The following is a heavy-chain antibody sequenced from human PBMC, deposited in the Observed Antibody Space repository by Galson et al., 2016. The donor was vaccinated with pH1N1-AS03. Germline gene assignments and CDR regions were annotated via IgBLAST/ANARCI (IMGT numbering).Heavy chain of an antibody. CDR3: AKVTRERSIDMDFEQ. CDR1: GFTFSNYA. Sequence: SLRLSCAASGFTFSNYAMSWVRQAPGKGPEWVSAIRNGGGTIWYADSVKGRFTISRDDSKNTLYLQMNSLRVGDTALYYCAKVTRERSIDMDFEQWGQGTPVTVSP. D-gene: IGHD3-9*01. CDR2: IRNGGGTI. J-gene: IGHJ4*02. V-gene: IGHV3-23*01.